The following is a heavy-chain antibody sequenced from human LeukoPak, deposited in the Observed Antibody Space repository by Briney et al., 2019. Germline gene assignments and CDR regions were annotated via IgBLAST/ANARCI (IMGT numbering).Heavy chain of an antibody. CDR2: IYYSGTT. D-gene: IGHD3-10*01. V-gene: IGHV4-39*01. CDR1: GGSISSSSSY. CDR3: ARLGLYVSGGSKWFDY. J-gene: IGHJ4*02. Sequence: PSETLSLTCTVSGGSISSSSSYWGWIRRPPGKGLEWIGTIYYSGTTYYNPSLKSRVTISVDTSTNQFSLKVTSVTAADTAVYYCARLGLYVSGGSKWFDYWGQGTLVTVPS.